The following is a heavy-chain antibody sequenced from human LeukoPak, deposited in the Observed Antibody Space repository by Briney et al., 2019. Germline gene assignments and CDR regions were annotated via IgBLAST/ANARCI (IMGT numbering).Heavy chain of an antibody. J-gene: IGHJ4*02. CDR3: ARVAAAVAVDY. CDR2: INLNSGGT. Sequence: GASVKVSCKASGYTFIDYYMHWVRQAPGHGLEWLGWINLNSGGTHYVQKFQGRVTMTRDTSISTAYMELSRLRSDDTAVYYCARVAAAVAVDYWGQGTLVTVSS. CDR1: GYTFIDYY. D-gene: IGHD6-19*01. V-gene: IGHV1-2*02.